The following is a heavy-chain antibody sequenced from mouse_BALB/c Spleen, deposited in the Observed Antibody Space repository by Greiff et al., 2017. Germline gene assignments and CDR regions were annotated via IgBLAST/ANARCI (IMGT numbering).Heavy chain of an antibody. CDR1: GFTFSDYY. Sequence: EVKLMESGGGLVKPGGSLKLSCAASGFTFSDYYMYWVRQTPEKRLEWVASISDGGSYTYYPDSVKGRFTISRDNAKNNLYLQMSSLKSEDTAMYYCARNYYDYGDAMDYWGQGTSVTVSS. D-gene: IGHD2-4*01. J-gene: IGHJ4*01. V-gene: IGHV5-4*02. CDR2: ISDGGSYT. CDR3: ARNYYDYGDAMDY.